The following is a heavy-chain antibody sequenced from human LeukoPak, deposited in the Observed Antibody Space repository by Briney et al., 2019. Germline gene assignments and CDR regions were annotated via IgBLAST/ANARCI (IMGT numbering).Heavy chain of an antibody. CDR1: GFTFHEYG. CDR2: ISWNSRSI. CDR3: AKDSSSGYDRHLDY. D-gene: IGHD3-22*01. Sequence: GGSLRLSCVASGFTFHEYGIHGIRQAPGKGLEWVSGISWNSRSIGYADSVKGRFTFSRDNAKNSLYLQMNSLRVEDTAFYYCAKDSSSGYDRHLDYWGQGIQVTVSS. V-gene: IGHV3-9*01. J-gene: IGHJ4*02.